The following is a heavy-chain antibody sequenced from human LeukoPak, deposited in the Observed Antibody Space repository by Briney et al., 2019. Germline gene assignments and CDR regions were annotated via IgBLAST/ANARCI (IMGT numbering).Heavy chain of an antibody. CDR1: GGSISSGDYY. V-gene: IGHV4-30-4*01. D-gene: IGHD5-12*01. CDR3: ARGYSGYDSYFDY. Sequence: PSETLSLTCTVSGGSISSGDYYWSWIRQTPGKGLEWIGYIYYSGSTYYNPSLKSRVTISVDTSKNQFSLKLSSVTAADTAVYYCARGYSGYDSYFDYWGQGTLVTVSS. J-gene: IGHJ4*02. CDR2: IYYSGST.